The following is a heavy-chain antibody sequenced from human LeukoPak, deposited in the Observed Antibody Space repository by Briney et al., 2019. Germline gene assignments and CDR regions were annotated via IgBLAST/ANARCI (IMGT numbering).Heavy chain of an antibody. V-gene: IGHV3-48*03. CDR2: ISSSGSTI. CDR3: ARDQGGPRDY. D-gene: IGHD2-15*01. CDR1: GFTFSTYE. Sequence: GGSLRLSCAASGFTFSTYEMIWVRQAPGKGLAWVAYISSSGSTIYQADSVKGRFTISRDNAKNSLYLQMNSLRAEDTAVYYCARDQGGPRDYWGQGTLVTVSS. J-gene: IGHJ4*02.